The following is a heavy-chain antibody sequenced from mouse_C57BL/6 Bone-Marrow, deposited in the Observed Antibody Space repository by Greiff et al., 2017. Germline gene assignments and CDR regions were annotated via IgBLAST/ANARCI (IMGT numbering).Heavy chain of an antibody. D-gene: IGHD2-1*01. CDR2: IYPGSGST. V-gene: IGHV1-55*01. J-gene: IGHJ3*01. CDR1: GYTFTSYW. CDR3: ARKGIYYGNYVEAY. Sequence: QVQLKQPGAELVKPGASVKMSCKASGYTFTSYWITWVKQRPGQGLEWIGDIYPGSGSTNYNEKFKSKATLTVDTSSSTAYMQLSSLTSEDSAVYYCARKGIYYGNYVEAYWGQGTLVTVSA.